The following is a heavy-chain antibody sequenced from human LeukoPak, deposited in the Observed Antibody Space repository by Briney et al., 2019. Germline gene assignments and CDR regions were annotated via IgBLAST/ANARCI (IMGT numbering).Heavy chain of an antibody. D-gene: IGHD3-22*01. CDR3: ARGLLYYYDSSGPYYFDY. CDR2: IYTSGST. V-gene: IGHV4-61*02. Sequence: SETLSLTCTVSGGSISSGSYYWSWIRQPAGTGLEWIGRIYTSGSTNYNPSLKSRVTISVDTSKNQFSLKLSSVTAADTAVYYCARGLLYYYDSSGPYYFDYWGQGTLVTVSS. J-gene: IGHJ4*02. CDR1: GGSISSGSYY.